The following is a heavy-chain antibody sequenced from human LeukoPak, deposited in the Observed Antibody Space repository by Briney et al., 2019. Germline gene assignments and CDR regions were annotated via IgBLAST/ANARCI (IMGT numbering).Heavy chain of an antibody. Sequence: PGESLKISCKGSGYNFTTYWIGWVRQMPGKGLEWMGIIYPGDSDTRYSPSFQGQVTISADKSISTAYLQWSSLKASDTAMYYCARQRVETATTQPYYFDYWGQGTLVTVSS. CDR2: IYPGDSDT. V-gene: IGHV5-51*01. CDR3: ARQRVETATTQPYYFDY. J-gene: IGHJ4*02. CDR1: GYNFTTYW. D-gene: IGHD5-24*01.